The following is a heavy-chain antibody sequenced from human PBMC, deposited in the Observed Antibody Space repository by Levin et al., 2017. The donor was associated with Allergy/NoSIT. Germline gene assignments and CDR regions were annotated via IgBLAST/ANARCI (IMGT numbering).Heavy chain of an antibody. CDR2: INGDGSTT. D-gene: IGHD2-2*01. Sequence: GGSLRLSCAASGFTFSSYWMHWVRQAPGEGLVWVSRINGDGSTTSYADSVKGRFTISRDNAKNTLYLQMNSLRAEDTAVYYCARGSSTSCFYWGQGTLVTVSS. CDR1: GFTFSSYW. J-gene: IGHJ4*02. V-gene: IGHV3-74*01. CDR3: ARGSSTSCFY.